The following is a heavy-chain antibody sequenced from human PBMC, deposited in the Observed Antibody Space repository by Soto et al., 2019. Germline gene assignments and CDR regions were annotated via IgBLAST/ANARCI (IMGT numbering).Heavy chain of an antibody. V-gene: IGHV3-30*18. CDR1: GFTFSSYG. D-gene: IGHD1-26*01. CDR2: ISYDGSNK. CDR3: AKDIGCYYMDV. J-gene: IGHJ6*03. Sequence: PGGSLRLSCAASGFTFSSYGMHWVRQAPGKGLEWVAVISYDGSNKYYADSVKGRFTISRDNSKNTLYLQMNSLRAEDTAVYYCAKDIGCYYMDVWGKGTTVTGSS.